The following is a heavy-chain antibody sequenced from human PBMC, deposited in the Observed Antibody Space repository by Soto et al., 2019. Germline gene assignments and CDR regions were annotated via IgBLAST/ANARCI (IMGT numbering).Heavy chain of an antibody. D-gene: IGHD3-10*01. CDR1: GFTFSSYG. CDR3: AGFYGSGSYYFDY. V-gene: IGHV3-30*03. Sequence: GGSLRLSCAASGFTFSSYGMHWVRQAPGKGLEWVAVISYDGSNKYYADSVKGRFTISRDNSKNTLYLQMNSLRAEDTAVYYCAGFYGSGSYYFDYWGQGTLVTVSS. CDR2: ISYDGSNK. J-gene: IGHJ4*02.